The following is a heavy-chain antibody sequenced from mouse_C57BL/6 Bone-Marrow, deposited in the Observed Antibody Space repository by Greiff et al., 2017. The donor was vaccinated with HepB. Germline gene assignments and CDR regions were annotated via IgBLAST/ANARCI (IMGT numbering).Heavy chain of an antibody. Sequence: EVKVVESGGVLVQPKGSLKLSCAASGFSFNTYAMNWVRQAPGKGLEWVARIRSKSNNYATYYADSVKDRFTISRDDSESMLYLQMNNLKTEDTAMYYCVRGGLVYYYAMDYWGQGTSVTVSS. J-gene: IGHJ4*01. CDR2: IRSKSNNYAT. CDR1: GFSFNTYA. D-gene: IGHD2-2*01. CDR3: VRGGLVYYYAMDY. V-gene: IGHV10-1*01.